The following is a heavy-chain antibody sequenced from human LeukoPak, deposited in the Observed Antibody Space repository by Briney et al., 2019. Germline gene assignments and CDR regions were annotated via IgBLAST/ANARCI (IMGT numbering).Heavy chain of an antibody. J-gene: IGHJ5*02. Sequence: SGPTLVNPTQTLTLTCTSSGFSLSTSGVGMGWIRQPPGKALEWLALIYWDDDKRYSPSLKSRLTITKDTSKNQVVLTMTNMDPVDTATYYCAHSRSLLWFGELLSGWFDPWGQGTLVTVSS. CDR2: IYWDDDK. D-gene: IGHD3-10*01. CDR3: AHSRSLLWFGELLSGWFDP. CDR1: GFSLSTSGVG. V-gene: IGHV2-5*02.